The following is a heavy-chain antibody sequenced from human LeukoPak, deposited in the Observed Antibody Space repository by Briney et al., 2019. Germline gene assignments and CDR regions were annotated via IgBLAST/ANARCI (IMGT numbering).Heavy chain of an antibody. CDR3: ASGEGDGKNYYYYYYMDV. V-gene: IGHV1-18*01. D-gene: IGHD7-27*01. CDR1: GYTFTSYG. J-gene: IGHJ6*03. Sequence: ASVKVSCKASGYTFTSYGISWVRQAPGQGLEWMGWISAYNGNTNYAQKFQGRVTMTTDTSTSTAYMELRSLRSDDTAVYYCASGEGDGKNYYYYYYMDVWGKGTTVTVSS. CDR2: ISAYNGNT.